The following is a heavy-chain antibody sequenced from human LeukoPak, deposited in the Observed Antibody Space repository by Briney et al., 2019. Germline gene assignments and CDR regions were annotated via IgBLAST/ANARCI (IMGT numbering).Heavy chain of an antibody. CDR3: ARGNGDYVGPYYYYGMDV. CDR2: IYYSGST. CDR1: GGSISSGGYY. Sequence: PSETLSLTCTVSGGSISSGGYYWSWIRQHPGKGLEWIGYIYYSGSTYYNPSLKSRVTVSVDTSKNQFSLKLSSVTAADTAVYYCARGNGDYVGPYYYYGMDVWGQGTTVTVSS. V-gene: IGHV4-31*03. J-gene: IGHJ6*02. D-gene: IGHD4-17*01.